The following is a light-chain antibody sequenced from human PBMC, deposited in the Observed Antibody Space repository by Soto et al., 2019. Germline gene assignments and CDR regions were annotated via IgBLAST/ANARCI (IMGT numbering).Light chain of an antibody. J-gene: IGKJ1*01. Sequence: DIVMTQSPDSLAVSLGERATINCKSSRSVLQTSNNKDYLAWYQQKPGQPPKLLIAWASTRESGVPARFSGSGSGTDFTLTITSLQAEDVAVYYCQQYYTTPQSFGQGTKVEIK. V-gene: IGKV4-1*01. CDR3: QQYYTTPQS. CDR2: WAS. CDR1: RSVLQTSNNKDY.